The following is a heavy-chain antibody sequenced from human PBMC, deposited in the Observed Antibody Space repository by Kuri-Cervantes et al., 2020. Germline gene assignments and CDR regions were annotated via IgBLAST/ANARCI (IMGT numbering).Heavy chain of an antibody. CDR2: IYSGGST. D-gene: IGHD3-10*01. J-gene: IGHJ5*02. V-gene: IGHV3-53*01. CDR1: GFTVSSNY. CDR3: AREGMLWFGEQGWFDP. Sequence: GGSLRLSCAAFGFTVSSNYMSWVRQAPGKGLEWVSVIYSGGSTYYADSVEGRFTISRDNSKNTLYLQMNSLRAEDTAVYYCAREGMLWFGEQGWFDPWGQGTLVTDSS.